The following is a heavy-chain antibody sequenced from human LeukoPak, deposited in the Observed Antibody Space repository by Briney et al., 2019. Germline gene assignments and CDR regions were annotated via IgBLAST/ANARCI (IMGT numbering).Heavy chain of an antibody. CDR3: AKKWIYARAFDI. V-gene: IGHV1-8*01. CDR1: GYTFTSYD. D-gene: IGHD5-12*01. CDR2: MNPNSGNT. J-gene: IGHJ3*02. Sequence: VKVSCKASGYTFTSYDINWVRQATGQGLEWMGWMNPNSGNTGYAQKFQGGVTMTRNTSISTAYMELSSLRSEDTAVYYCAKKWIYARAFDIWGQGTMVTVSS.